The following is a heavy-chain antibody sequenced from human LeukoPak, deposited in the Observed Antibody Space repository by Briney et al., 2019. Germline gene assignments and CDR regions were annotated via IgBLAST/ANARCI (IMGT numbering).Heavy chain of an antibody. CDR2: IYYSGST. CDR3: ARRRGRTSYFDY. D-gene: IGHD3-16*01. Sequence: SETLSLTCTVSGGSISSYYWSWIRQPPGKGLEWIGYIYYSGSTNYNPSLKSRVTISVDTSKNQFSLRLSSVTAADTAVYYCARRRGRTSYFDYWGQGTLVTVSS. CDR1: GGSISSYY. J-gene: IGHJ4*02. V-gene: IGHV4-59*08.